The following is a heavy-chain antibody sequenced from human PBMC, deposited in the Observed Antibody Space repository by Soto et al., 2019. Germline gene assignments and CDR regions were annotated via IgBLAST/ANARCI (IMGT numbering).Heavy chain of an antibody. CDR1: GGSFSGYY. V-gene: IGHV4-34*01. CDR2: INHSGST. CDR3: GRASGSYYYYGMDV. J-gene: IGHJ6*02. D-gene: IGHD1-26*01. Sequence: SETLSLTCAVYGGSFSGYYWSWIRQPPGKGLEWIGEINHSGSTNYNPSLKSRVTISVDTSKNQFSLKLSSVTAADTAVYYCGRASGSYYYYGMDVWGQGTTVTVSS.